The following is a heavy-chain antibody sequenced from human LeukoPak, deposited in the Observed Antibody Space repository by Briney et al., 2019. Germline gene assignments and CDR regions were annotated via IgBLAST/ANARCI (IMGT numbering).Heavy chain of an antibody. CDR2: IYTSGST. J-gene: IGHJ3*02. V-gene: IGHV4-4*07. CDR1: GGSISSYY. CDR3: ARVGYSRGWPDAFDI. D-gene: IGHD6-19*01. Sequence: SETLSLTCTVSGGSISSYYWSWIRQPAGKGLEWIGRIYTSGSTNYNPSLKSRVTMSVDTSKNQFSLKLSSVTAADTAVYYCARVGYSRGWPDAFDIWGQGTMVTVSS.